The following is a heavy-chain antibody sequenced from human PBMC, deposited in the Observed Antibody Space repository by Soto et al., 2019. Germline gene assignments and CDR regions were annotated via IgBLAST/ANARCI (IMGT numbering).Heavy chain of an antibody. V-gene: IGHV3-30-3*01. Sequence: QVQLVESGGGVVQPGRSLRLSCAASGFTFSSYAMHWVRQAPGKGLEWVAVISYDGSNKYYADSVKGRFTISRDNSKNTLYLQVNSLRAEDTAVYYCARGRSGWGSFDYWGQGTLVTVSS. D-gene: IGHD6-19*01. CDR2: ISYDGSNK. CDR1: GFTFSSYA. J-gene: IGHJ4*02. CDR3: ARGRSGWGSFDY.